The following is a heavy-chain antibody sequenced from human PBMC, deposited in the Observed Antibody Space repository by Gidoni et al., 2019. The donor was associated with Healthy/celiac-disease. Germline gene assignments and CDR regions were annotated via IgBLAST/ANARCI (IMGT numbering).Heavy chain of an antibody. D-gene: IGHD3-22*01. CDR2: IDPSDSYT. Sequence: VQLVQSGAAVKKPGESLRISCKGSGYSFTSYWISWVRQMPGKGLEWMGRIDPSDSYTNYSPSFQGHVTISADKSISTAYLQWSSLKASDTAMYYCARNTYYYDSSGYTDHWGQGTMVTVSS. CDR1: GYSFTSYW. J-gene: IGHJ3*01. V-gene: IGHV5-10-1*03. CDR3: ARNTYYYDSSGYTDH.